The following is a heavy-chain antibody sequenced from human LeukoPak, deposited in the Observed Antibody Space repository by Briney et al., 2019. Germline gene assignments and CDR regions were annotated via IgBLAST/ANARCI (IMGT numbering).Heavy chain of an antibody. CDR3: ARDHRYAFDN. Sequence: PGGSLRLSCAASGFNFIDYSMNWVRQAPGKGLEWISYIGISSGNTKYADSVKGRFTISRDKARNSLYLQMNSLRVEDTAMYYCARDHRYAFDNWGHGTLGTASS. V-gene: IGHV3-48*01. J-gene: IGHJ4*01. CDR2: IGISSGNT. CDR1: GFNFIDYS. D-gene: IGHD5-12*01.